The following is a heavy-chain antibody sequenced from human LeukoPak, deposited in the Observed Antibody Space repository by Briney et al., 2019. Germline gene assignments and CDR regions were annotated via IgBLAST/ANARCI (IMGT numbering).Heavy chain of an antibody. Sequence: SETLSLTCTVSGGSISSYYWSWIRQPAGKGLEWIGRIYTSGSTNYNPSLKSRVTMSVDTSKNQFSLKLSSVTAADTAVYYCARARDSRGYQFKGFDPWGQGTLVTVSS. CDR3: ARARDSRGYQFKGFDP. D-gene: IGHD3-22*01. J-gene: IGHJ5*02. V-gene: IGHV4-4*07. CDR2: IYTSGST. CDR1: GGSISSYY.